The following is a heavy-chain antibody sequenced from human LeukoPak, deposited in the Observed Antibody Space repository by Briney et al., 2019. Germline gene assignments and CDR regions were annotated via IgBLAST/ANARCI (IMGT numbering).Heavy chain of an antibody. J-gene: IGHJ4*02. CDR3: ARDSPESDSFAYDY. CDR2: INQGGSVK. CDR1: GFSFRDFW. V-gene: IGHV3-7*01. Sequence: PGGSLRLSCAASGFSFRDFWMTWVRQAPGKGLEWVANINQGGSVKYYVDSVKGRFTISRDNAKNSLYLQMRSLRGEDTAIYYCARDSPESDSFAYDYWGQGTLVTVSS. D-gene: IGHD1-14*01.